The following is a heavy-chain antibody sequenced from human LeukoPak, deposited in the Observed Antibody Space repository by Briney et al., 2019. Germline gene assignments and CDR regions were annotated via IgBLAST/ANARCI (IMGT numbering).Heavy chain of an antibody. CDR1: GGSISSGGYS. D-gene: IGHD4-17*01. CDR2: IYHSGST. Sequence: PQTLSLTCAVSGGSISSGGYSWSWIRQPPGKGLEWIGYIYHSGSTYYNPSLKSRVTISVDRSKNQFSLKLSSVTAADTAVYYCARCKGRGDYPFDYWGQGTLVTVSS. V-gene: IGHV4-30-2*01. J-gene: IGHJ4*02. CDR3: ARCKGRGDYPFDY.